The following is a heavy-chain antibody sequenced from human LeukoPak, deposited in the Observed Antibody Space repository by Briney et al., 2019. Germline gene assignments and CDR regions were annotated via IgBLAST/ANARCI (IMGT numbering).Heavy chain of an antibody. J-gene: IGHJ4*02. D-gene: IGHD3-22*01. CDR3: ATLARDDSSGYYYVDFDY. Sequence: SETLSLTCAVYGGSFSGYYWSWIRQPPGKGLEWIGEINHSGSINYNPSLKSRVTISVDTSKNQFSLKLSSVTAADTAVYYCATLARDDSSGYYYVDFDYWGQGTLVTVSS. V-gene: IGHV4-34*01. CDR2: INHSGSI. CDR1: GGSFSGYY.